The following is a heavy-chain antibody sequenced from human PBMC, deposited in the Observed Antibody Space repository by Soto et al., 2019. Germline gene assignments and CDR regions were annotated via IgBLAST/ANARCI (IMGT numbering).Heavy chain of an antibody. CDR2: ISYDGTNK. D-gene: IGHD1-7*01. CDR3: AKGAAYRYNWNYRGDFDY. J-gene: IGHJ4*02. Sequence: QVQLVESGGGVVQPGRSLRLSCVASGFTFSSCGMHWVRQAPGKGLEWVAVISYDGTNKYYADSVKGRFTISRDNSKNTLYLQMNSLRNEDTAVYYCAKGAAYRYNWNYRGDFDYWGQGTLVTVSS. CDR1: GFTFSSCG. V-gene: IGHV3-30*18.